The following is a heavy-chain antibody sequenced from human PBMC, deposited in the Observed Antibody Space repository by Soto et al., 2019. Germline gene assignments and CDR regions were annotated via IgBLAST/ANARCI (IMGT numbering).Heavy chain of an antibody. V-gene: IGHV1-18*01. CDR1: GYTFTASG. J-gene: IGHJ4*02. Sequence: SXNVSFKASGYTFTASGISWVRQAPGQGLEWMGWTSIYNGHTEYSPKFLGRVVMTTDTSADTAYLELKSLRPDDAALYYCARWDDYGASDQYHFDQWGQGTLVTVSS. D-gene: IGHD4-17*01. CDR2: TSIYNGHT. CDR3: ARWDDYGASDQYHFDQ.